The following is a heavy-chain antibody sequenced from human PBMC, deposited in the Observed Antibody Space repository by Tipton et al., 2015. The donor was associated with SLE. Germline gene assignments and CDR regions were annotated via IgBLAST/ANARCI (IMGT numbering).Heavy chain of an antibody. CDR2: ISSSSSYI. V-gene: IGHV3-21*01. CDR3: AKAGLGYCSSTSCQGLDY. J-gene: IGHJ4*02. Sequence: GSLRLSCAASGFTFSSYAMSWVRQAPGKGLEWVSSISSSSSYIYYADSVKGRFTISRDNSKNTLYLQMNSLRAEDTAVFYCAKAGLGYCSSTSCQGLDYWGQGTLVTVSS. CDR1: GFTFSSYA. D-gene: IGHD2-2*01.